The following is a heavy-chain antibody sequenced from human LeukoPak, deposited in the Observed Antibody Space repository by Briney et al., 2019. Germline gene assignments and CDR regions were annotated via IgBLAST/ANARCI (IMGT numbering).Heavy chain of an antibody. CDR1: XXTXXXXY. V-gene: IGHV1-69*13. D-gene: IGHD2-2*01. J-gene: IGHJ4*02. CDR3: ARDVSSTSCYDSGCN. CDR2: IIPIFGTA. Sequence: VKXSCKAXXXTXXXXYIHWXRXAPGXXLXXXXXIIPIFGTANYAQKFQGRVTITADESTSTAYMELSSLRSEDTAVYYCARDVSSTSCYDSGCNWGQGTLVTVSS.